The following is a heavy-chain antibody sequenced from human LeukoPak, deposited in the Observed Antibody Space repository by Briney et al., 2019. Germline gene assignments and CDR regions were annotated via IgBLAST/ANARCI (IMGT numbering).Heavy chain of an antibody. D-gene: IGHD3-22*01. J-gene: IGHJ4*02. CDR2: ISGSGGTA. V-gene: IGHV3-23*01. CDR3: AEKGYYDGSGYYMYYFDH. CDR1: GFTFSIYA. Sequence: GGSLRLSCAASGFTFSIYAMSWVRQAPGKGLEWVSAISGSGGTAYYADSVKGRFTISRDNSKNTLYLQMNSLRAEDTAVYYCAEKGYYDGSGYYMYYFDHWGQGTLVTVSS.